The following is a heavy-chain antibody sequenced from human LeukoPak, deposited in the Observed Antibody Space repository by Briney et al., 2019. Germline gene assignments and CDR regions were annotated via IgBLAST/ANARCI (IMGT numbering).Heavy chain of an antibody. CDR1: GFTFTSYW. V-gene: IGHV3-7*01. Sequence: GGSLRLSCAASGFTFTSYWMTWVRQAPGKGLEWVANIQQDGSEKNYVDSAKGRFTISRDNTKNSLYLQMDSLRAEDTAVYYCAGAAGWEQAYWGQGTQVTVSS. CDR3: AGAAGWEQAY. CDR2: IQQDGSEK. D-gene: IGHD1-26*01. J-gene: IGHJ4*02.